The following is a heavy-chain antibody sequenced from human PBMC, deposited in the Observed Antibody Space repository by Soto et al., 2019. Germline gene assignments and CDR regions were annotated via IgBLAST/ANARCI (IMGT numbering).Heavy chain of an antibody. CDR3: TRVKGWELPHYFDY. J-gene: IGHJ4*02. CDR2: IRSKAYGGTT. V-gene: IGHV3-49*03. Sequence: GGSLRLSCTASGFTFGDYAMSWFRQAPGKGLEWVGFIRSKAYGGTTEYAASVKGRFTISRDDSKSIAYLQMNSLKTEDTAVYYCTRVKGWELPHYFDYWGQGTLVTVSS. CDR1: GFTFGDYA. D-gene: IGHD1-26*01.